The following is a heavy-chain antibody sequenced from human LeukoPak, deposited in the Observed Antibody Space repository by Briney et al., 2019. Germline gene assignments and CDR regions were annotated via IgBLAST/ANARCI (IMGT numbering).Heavy chain of an antibody. J-gene: IGHJ5*02. CDR1: GYTFTSYY. V-gene: IGHV1-46*01. CDR2: INPSGGST. CDR3: ARAVVLGFNWFDP. D-gene: IGHD2-15*01. Sequence: ASVKVSCKASGYTFTSYYMHWVRQAPGQGLEWMGIINPSGGSTSYAQKFQGRVTMTRDMSTSTVYMELSSLRSEDTAVYYGARAVVLGFNWFDPWGQGTLVTVSS.